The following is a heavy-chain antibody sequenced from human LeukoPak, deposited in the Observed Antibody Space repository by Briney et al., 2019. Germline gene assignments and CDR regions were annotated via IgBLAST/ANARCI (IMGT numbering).Heavy chain of an antibody. V-gene: IGHV3-33*01. D-gene: IGHD5-18*01. CDR1: GFTFSSYG. J-gene: IGHJ6*02. CDR2: IWYDGSNE. CDR3: ARDVGIRLWFRDYYGLDV. Sequence: GRSLRLSCAASGFTFSSYGMDWVRQAPGKGLEWVAVIWYDGSNEYYAVCVKGRFTISRDNSQNTLYLQINSLRAEDTAVYYCARDVGIRLWFRDYYGLDVWGQGTTVTVSS.